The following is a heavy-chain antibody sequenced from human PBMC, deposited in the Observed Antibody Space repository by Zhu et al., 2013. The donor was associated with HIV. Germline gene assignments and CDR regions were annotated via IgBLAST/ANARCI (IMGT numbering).Heavy chain of an antibody. CDR3: ARGAWFGELLYPLGWFDP. CDR1: GYTFTGYY. CDR2: INPNSGGT. V-gene: IGHV1-2*04. J-gene: IGHJ5*02. D-gene: IGHD3-10*01. Sequence: QVQLVQSGAEVKKPGSSVKVSCKASGYTFTGYYMHWVRQAPGQGLEWMGWINPNSGGTNYAQKFQGWVTMTRDTSISTAYMELSRLRSDDTAVYYCARGAWFGELLYPLGWFDPWGQGTLVTVSS.